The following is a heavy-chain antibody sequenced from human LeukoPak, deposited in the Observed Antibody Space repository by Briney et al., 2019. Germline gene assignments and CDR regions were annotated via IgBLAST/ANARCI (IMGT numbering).Heavy chain of an antibody. D-gene: IGHD2-15*01. Sequence: PGGSLRLSCAASGFTFSSYSMNWVRQAPGKGLEWVSYISSSSSTIYYADSVKGRFTISRDNSKNTLYLQMNSLRAEDTAVYYCAKVRLYCSGGSSCYYHRFDYWGQGTLVTVSS. CDR3: AKVRLYCSGGSSCYYHRFDY. V-gene: IGHV3-48*01. J-gene: IGHJ4*02. CDR2: ISSSSSTI. CDR1: GFTFSSYS.